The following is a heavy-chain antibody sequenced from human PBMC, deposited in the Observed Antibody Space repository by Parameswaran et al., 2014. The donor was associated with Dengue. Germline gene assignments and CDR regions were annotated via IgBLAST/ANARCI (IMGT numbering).Heavy chain of an antibody. D-gene: IGHD2-21*02. Sequence: GESLKISCAASGFTFSSYEMNWVRQAPGKGLEWVSYISSSGSTIYYADSVKGRFTISRDNAKNSLYLQMNSLRAEDTAVYYCARGGGDCYFCDGMDVWGQGTTVTVSS. CDR2: ISSSGSTI. V-gene: IGHV3-48*03. CDR1: GFTFSSYE. CDR3: ARGGGDCYFCDGMDV. J-gene: IGHJ6*02.